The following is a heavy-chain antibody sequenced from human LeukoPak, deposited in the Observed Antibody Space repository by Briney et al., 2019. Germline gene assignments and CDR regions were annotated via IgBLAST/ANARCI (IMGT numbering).Heavy chain of an antibody. CDR1: GFTFSSYW. J-gene: IGHJ4*02. D-gene: IGHD3-3*01. CDR3: ARDIQYYDFWSGYYISDY. CDR2: IKQDGSEK. Sequence: GGSLRLSCAASGFTFSSYWMSWVRQAPGKGLEWVANIKQDGSEKYYVDSVKGRFTISRDNAKNSLYLQMNSLRAEDTAMYYCARDIQYYDFWSGYYISDYWGQGTLVTVSS. V-gene: IGHV3-7*01.